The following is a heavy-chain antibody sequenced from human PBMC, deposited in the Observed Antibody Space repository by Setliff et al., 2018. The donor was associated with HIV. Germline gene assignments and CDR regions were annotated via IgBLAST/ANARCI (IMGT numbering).Heavy chain of an antibody. CDR3: SRNGWHMNSWHYYYYYMDV. D-gene: IGHD6-13*01. CDR2: IWYDGSNK. J-gene: IGHJ6*03. Sequence: QPGGSLRLSCAASGFTFSNAWMSWVRQAPGKGLEWVAVIWYDGSNKYYADSVKGRFTISRDNSKNTLYLQLNSLRTEDTAVYYCSRNGWHMNSWHYYYYYMDVWGKGTTVTVSS. V-gene: IGHV3-33*08. CDR1: GFTFSNAW.